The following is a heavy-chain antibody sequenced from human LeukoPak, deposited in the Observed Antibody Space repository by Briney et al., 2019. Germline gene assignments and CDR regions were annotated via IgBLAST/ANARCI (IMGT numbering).Heavy chain of an antibody. Sequence: PGRSLRLSCAASGFSFNDYAMHWVRQAPGKGLEWVSGISWNSGGIGYADSVKGRFTISRDNAKSSLYLQMNSLRPEDTAFYYCAKGPVTRNYFDSSGVFDYWGQGTLVTVSS. J-gene: IGHJ4*02. D-gene: IGHD3-22*01. CDR3: AKGPVTRNYFDSSGVFDY. CDR2: ISWNSGGI. CDR1: GFSFNDYA. V-gene: IGHV3-9*01.